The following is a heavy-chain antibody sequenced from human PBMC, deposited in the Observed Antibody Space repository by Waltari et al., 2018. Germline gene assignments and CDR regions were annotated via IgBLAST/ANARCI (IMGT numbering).Heavy chain of an antibody. CDR3: APLPGGSGQTFDY. J-gene: IGHJ4*02. CDR1: GYTFIDYF. CDR2: IDPEDGET. Sequence: EVQLVQSGAEVKKPGATVKISCKASGYTFIDYFRHWVQQAPGKGHEWVGRIDPEDGETVYAEKFQGRVTITADTSTDTSYLELSSLRSDDTAVYYCAPLPGGSGQTFDYWGQGTLLTVSS. V-gene: IGHV1-69-2*01. D-gene: IGHD3-10*01.